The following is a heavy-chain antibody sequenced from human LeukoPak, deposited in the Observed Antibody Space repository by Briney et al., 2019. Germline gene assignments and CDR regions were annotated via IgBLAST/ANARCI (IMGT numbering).Heavy chain of an antibody. CDR2: IYYSGST. CDR3: ARDSGGDSRSAGMDV. J-gene: IGHJ6*02. Sequence: PSETLSLTCTVSGGSISSSSHYWGWIRQSPGKGLEWIGYIYYSGSTYYNPSLKSRVTISVDTSKNQFSLKLSSVTAADTAVYYCARDSGGDSRSAGMDVWGQGTTVTVSS. D-gene: IGHD2-21*02. V-gene: IGHV4-31*03. CDR1: GGSISSSSHY.